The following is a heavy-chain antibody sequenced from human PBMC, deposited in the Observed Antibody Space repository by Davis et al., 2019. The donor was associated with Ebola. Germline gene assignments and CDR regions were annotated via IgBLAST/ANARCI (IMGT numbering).Heavy chain of an antibody. Sequence: MPSETLSLTCSVSGGSISGYYWSWVRQSPGMGLEWIGNIHYSGSTNYNPSLKSRVTISVDTSKNQFSLKLSSVTAADTAVYYCAREGGNGLDYWGQGTLVTVSS. D-gene: IGHD4-23*01. V-gene: IGHV4-59*01. CDR1: GGSISGYY. J-gene: IGHJ4*02. CDR3: AREGGNGLDY. CDR2: IHYSGST.